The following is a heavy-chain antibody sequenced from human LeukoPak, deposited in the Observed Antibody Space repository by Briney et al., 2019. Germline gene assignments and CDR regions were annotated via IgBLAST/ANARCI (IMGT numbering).Heavy chain of an antibody. CDR3: ARQMSVTGAFDI. CDR1: GYSFTSYW. J-gene: IGHJ3*02. D-gene: IGHD4-17*01. V-gene: IGHV5-51*01. CDR2: IYPGDSDT. Sequence: GESLKTSCKGSGYSFTSYWIGLVRQIPGKGLELMGIIYPGDSDTRYSPSFQGQVTISADKSISTAHLQWSSLKDSDTAMYYCARQMSVTGAFDIWGQGTMVTVSS.